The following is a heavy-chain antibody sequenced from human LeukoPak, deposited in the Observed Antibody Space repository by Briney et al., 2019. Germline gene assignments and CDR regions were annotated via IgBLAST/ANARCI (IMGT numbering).Heavy chain of an antibody. J-gene: IGHJ6*03. V-gene: IGHV3-53*01. CDR2: IYSGGST. CDR1: GFTVSSNY. Sequence: PGGSLRLSCVASGFTVSSNYMSWVRQAPGKGPEWVSVIYSGGSTYYADSVKGRFTISRDNSKNTLYLQMNGLRAEDTAVYYCASGSGSYRTPYYYMDVWGTGTTVSVS. D-gene: IGHD3-10*01. CDR3: ASGSGSYRTPYYYMDV.